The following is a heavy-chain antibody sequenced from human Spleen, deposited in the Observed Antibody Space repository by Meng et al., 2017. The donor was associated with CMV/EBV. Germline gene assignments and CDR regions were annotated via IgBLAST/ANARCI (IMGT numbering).Heavy chain of an antibody. CDR3: ARLVFGVALIDY. V-gene: IGHV4-38-2*02. CDR2: IYYSGST. Sequence: SETLSLTCTVSGYSISSGYYWGWIRQPPGKGLEWIGSIYYSGSTYYNPSLKSRVTISVDTSKNQFSLKLSSVTAADTAVYYCARLVFGVALIDYWGQGTLVTVSS. D-gene: IGHD3-3*01. J-gene: IGHJ4*02. CDR1: GYSISSGYY.